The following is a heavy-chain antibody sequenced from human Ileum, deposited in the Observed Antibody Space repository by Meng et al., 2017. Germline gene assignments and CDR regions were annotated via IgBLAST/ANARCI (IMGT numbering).Heavy chain of an antibody. Sequence: EEQLLDSGGGLVQPGGSLRPPCAVSGFPFTKYAMNRFRQAPGKGLEWVAAVSAGGAGAYYADSVKGRFSISRDDSKNTVYLQMNSLRADDTAVYYCAKGRGYCSGSGCQNWFDPWGQGTLVTVSS. CDR3: AKGRGYCSGSGCQNWFDP. CDR1: GFPFTKYA. V-gene: IGHV3-23*01. CDR2: VSAGGAGA. D-gene: IGHD2-15*01. J-gene: IGHJ5*02.